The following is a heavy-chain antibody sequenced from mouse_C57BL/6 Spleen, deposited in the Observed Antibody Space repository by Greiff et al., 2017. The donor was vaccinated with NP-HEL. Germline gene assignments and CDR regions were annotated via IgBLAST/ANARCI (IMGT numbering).Heavy chain of an antibody. V-gene: IGHV5-9*01. CDR1: GFTFSSYT. Sequence: EVKVVESGGGLVKPGGSLKLSCAASGFTFSSYTMSWVRQTPEQRLEWVATISGGGGNTYYPDSVKGRFTISRDNAKNTLYLQMSSLRSEDTALYYCARRDDYSYYFDYWGQGTTLTVSS. D-gene: IGHD2-3*01. CDR3: ARRDDYSYYFDY. CDR2: ISGGGGNT. J-gene: IGHJ2*01.